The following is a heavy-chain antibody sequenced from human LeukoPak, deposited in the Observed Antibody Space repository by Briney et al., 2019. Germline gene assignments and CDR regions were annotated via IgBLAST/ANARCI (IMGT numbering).Heavy chain of an antibody. V-gene: IGHV4-38-2*02. D-gene: IGHD3-3*01. CDR1: GYSISSGYY. Sequence: PSETLSLTCTVSGYSISSGYYWGWIRQPPGKGLEWIGSIYHSGSTYYNPSLKSRVTISVDTSKNQFSLKLSSVTAADTAVYYCARDRAYYDFWSGYYPFDYWGQGTLVTVSS. J-gene: IGHJ4*02. CDR2: IYHSGST. CDR3: ARDRAYYDFWSGYYPFDY.